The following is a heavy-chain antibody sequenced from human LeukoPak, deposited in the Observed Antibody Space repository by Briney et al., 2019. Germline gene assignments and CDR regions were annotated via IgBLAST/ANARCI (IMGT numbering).Heavy chain of an antibody. V-gene: IGHV4-39*07. D-gene: IGHD6-19*01. Sequence: PSETLSLTCTVSGGSISSSSYYWGWVRQPPGKGLEWIGSVYYKGSTYYMPSLKSRVTISLDTSKNQFSLKLSSVTAADTAVYYCARDHGQPSGWYDYWGQGTLVTVSS. CDR3: ARDHGQPSGWYDY. CDR1: GGSISSSSYY. J-gene: IGHJ4*02. CDR2: VYYKGST.